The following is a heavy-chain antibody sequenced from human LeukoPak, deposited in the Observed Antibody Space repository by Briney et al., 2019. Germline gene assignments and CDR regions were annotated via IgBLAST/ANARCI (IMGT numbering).Heavy chain of an antibody. V-gene: IGHV1-2*02. Sequence: GASVKVSCKASGYTFTGYYMHWVRQAPGQGLEWMGWINPNSGGTNYAQKFQGRVTMTRDTSISTAYMELSRLRSDDTAVYYCASNQGSSWYELGYWGQGTLVTVSS. CDR2: INPNSGGT. J-gene: IGHJ4*02. D-gene: IGHD6-13*01. CDR1: GYTFTGYY. CDR3: ASNQGSSWYELGY.